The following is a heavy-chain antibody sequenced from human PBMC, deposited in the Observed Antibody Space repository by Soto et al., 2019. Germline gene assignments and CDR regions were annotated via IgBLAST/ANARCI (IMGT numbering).Heavy chain of an antibody. V-gene: IGHV3-9*01. J-gene: IGHJ4*02. CDR2: ISWNSGSI. D-gene: IGHD2-15*01. Sequence: EVQLVESGGGLVQPGRSPRLSCAASGFTFDDYAMHWVRQAPGKGLEWVSGISWNSGSIGYADSVKGRFTISRDNAKNSLYLQMNSLRAEDTALYYCAKPYCSGGSCYYFDYWGQGTLVTVSS. CDR1: GFTFDDYA. CDR3: AKPYCSGGSCYYFDY.